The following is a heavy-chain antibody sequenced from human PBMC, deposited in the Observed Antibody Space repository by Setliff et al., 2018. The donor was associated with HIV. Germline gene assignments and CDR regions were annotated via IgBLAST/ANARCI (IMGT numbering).Heavy chain of an antibody. Sequence: SETLSLTCAVSGGSISSGGYYWNWIRQHPGKGLEWIGYIYYSGTTYYNPSLKSRLTMSIDTSKSHFSLNLNSVTAADTAVYYCARGTTSITFDYWSQGTLVTVSS. CDR3: ARGTTSITFDY. CDR2: IYYSGTT. V-gene: IGHV4-31*11. D-gene: IGHD1-1*01. CDR1: GGSISSGGYY. J-gene: IGHJ4*02.